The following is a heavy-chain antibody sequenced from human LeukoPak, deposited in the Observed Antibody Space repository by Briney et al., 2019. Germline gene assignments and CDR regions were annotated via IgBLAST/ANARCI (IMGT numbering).Heavy chain of an antibody. CDR1: GYSFNDKY. CDR3: AEEGYSSSFDY. V-gene: IGHV1-2*02. CDR2: INPNSGGT. J-gene: IGHJ4*02. Sequence: ASVKVSCKASGYSFNDKYLHWVRQAPGQGLEWMGWINPNSGGTNYAQKFQGRVTMTRDTSISTAYMELSRLRSDDTAVYYCAEEGYSSSFDYWGQGTLVTVSS. D-gene: IGHD6-6*01.